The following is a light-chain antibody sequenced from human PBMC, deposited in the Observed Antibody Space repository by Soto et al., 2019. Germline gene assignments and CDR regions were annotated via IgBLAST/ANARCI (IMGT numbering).Light chain of an antibody. V-gene: IGKV3-20*01. CDR1: QSFSITY. J-gene: IGKJ2*01. CDR2: GAS. CDR3: QKYGSSPPYI. Sequence: IVLTQSPGTLSLSPGESATLSCRASQSFSITYLAWYQQKPGQPPRLVVSGASSRATGVPDRFSVSGSGRDFTLTIPRLEPEDFAVYYCQKYGSSPPYIFGQGTKLEIK.